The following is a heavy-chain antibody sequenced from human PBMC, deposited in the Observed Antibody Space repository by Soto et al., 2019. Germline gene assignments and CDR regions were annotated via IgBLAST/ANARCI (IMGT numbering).Heavy chain of an antibody. D-gene: IGHD6-13*01. CDR1: GFSLSTSGMC. J-gene: IGHJ6*02. Sequence: SGPTLENPTQTLTLTCTFSGFSLSTSGMCVSWIRQPPGKALEWLARIDWDDDKYYSTSLKTRLTISKDTSKNQEVLTMTNMDPVDTATYYCARILIAAAGSRYIMDVWGQGTPVTVSS. CDR2: IDWDDDK. V-gene: IGHV2-70*11. CDR3: ARILIAAAGSRYIMDV.